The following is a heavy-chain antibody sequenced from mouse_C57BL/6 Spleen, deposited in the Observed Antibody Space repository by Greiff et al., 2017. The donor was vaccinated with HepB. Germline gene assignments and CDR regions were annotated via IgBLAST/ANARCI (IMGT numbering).Heavy chain of an antibody. CDR3: ARRSNWDENWYFDV. CDR2: IDPSDSYT. CDR1: GYTFTSYW. D-gene: IGHD4-1*01. V-gene: IGHV1-69*01. Sequence: VQLQQPGAELVMPGASVKLSCKASGYTFTSYWMHWVKQRPGQGLEWIGEIDPSDSYTNYNQKFKGKSTLTVDKSSSTAYMQLSSLTSEDSAVYYCARRSNWDENWYFDVWGTGTTVTVSS. J-gene: IGHJ1*03.